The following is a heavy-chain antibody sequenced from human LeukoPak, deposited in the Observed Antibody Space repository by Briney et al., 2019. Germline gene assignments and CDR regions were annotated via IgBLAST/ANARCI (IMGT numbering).Heavy chain of an antibody. J-gene: IGHJ4*02. Sequence: GGSLRLSCAASGFTFSSYSMNWVRQAPGKGLEWVSSISSSSSYIYYADSVKGRFTISRDNAKNSLYLQMNSLRAEDTAVYYCARVGYIDEGIDYWGQGTLVTVSS. D-gene: IGHD5-24*01. CDR1: GFTFSSYS. V-gene: IGHV3-21*01. CDR2: ISSSSSYI. CDR3: ARVGYIDEGIDY.